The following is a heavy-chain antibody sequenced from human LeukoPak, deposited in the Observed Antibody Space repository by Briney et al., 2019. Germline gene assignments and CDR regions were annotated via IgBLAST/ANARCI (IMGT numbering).Heavy chain of an antibody. CDR1: GYTFTSYY. Sequence: GASVKVSCKASGYTFTSYYMHWVRQAPGQGLEWMGWISAYNGNTNYAQKLQGRVTMTTDTSTSTAYMELRSLRSDDTAMYYCARDGRGAYYYDSSGPWVDDAFDIWGQGTMVTVSS. V-gene: IGHV1-18*04. CDR3: ARDGRGAYYYDSSGPWVDDAFDI. D-gene: IGHD3-22*01. J-gene: IGHJ3*02. CDR2: ISAYNGNT.